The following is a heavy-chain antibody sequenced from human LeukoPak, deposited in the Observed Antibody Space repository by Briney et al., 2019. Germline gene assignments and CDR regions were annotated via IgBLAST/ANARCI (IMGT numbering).Heavy chain of an antibody. CDR3: AKDTYSTSPYYFDY. J-gene: IGHJ4*02. CDR2: ISSGGST. Sequence: GGSLRLSCEAAGFTFNNYAMSWVRQAPGKGRKWVSGISSGGSTYYADSVKGRFTISRDNSKNTLYLQMNSLRAEDTAVYYCAKDTYSTSPYYFDYWGQGISVTVSS. CDR1: GFTFNNYA. V-gene: IGHV3-23*01. D-gene: IGHD1-26*01.